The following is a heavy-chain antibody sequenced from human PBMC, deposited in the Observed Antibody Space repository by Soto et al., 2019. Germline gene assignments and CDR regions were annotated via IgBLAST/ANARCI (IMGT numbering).Heavy chain of an antibody. J-gene: IGHJ4*02. Sequence: GGSLRLSCAASGFTFSSYAMHWVRQAPGKGLEWVAVISYDGSNKYYADSVKGRFTISRDNSKNTLYLQMNSLRAEDTAVYYCARGQWLALIYWGQGTLVTVSS. CDR1: GFTFSSYA. CDR3: ARGQWLALIY. CDR2: ISYDGSNK. V-gene: IGHV3-30-3*01. D-gene: IGHD6-19*01.